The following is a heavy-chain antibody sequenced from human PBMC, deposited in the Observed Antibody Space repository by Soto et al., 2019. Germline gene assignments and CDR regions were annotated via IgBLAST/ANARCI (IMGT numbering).Heavy chain of an antibody. CDR3: ARSHSYYGMDV. CDR1: GGSISSGGYY. CDR2: IYYSGST. V-gene: IGHV4-31*03. J-gene: IGHJ6*02. Sequence: QVQLQESGPGLVKPSQTLSLTCTVSGGSISSGGYYWSWIRQHPGKGLEWIGYIYYSGSTYYNPSRKRRVTISVDTSKNQFSLKLSSVTAADKAVYYCARSHSYYGMDVWGQGTTVTVSS.